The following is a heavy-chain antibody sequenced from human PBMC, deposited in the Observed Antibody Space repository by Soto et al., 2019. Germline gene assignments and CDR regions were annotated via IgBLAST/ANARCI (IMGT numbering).Heavy chain of an antibody. CDR3: VKDGQSGIDWGGFDI. D-gene: IGHD5-12*01. V-gene: IGHV3-23*01. CDR1: GFTFSSYG. J-gene: IGHJ3*02. Sequence: PGGSLRLSFAVSGFTFSSYGMSWVRQAPGKGLEWVSAISSSAISKYYADSVKGRFTISRASSKNIMYLQLNSLRAEDTAVYYCVKDGQSGIDWGGFDIWGQGTLVTVSS. CDR2: ISSSAISK.